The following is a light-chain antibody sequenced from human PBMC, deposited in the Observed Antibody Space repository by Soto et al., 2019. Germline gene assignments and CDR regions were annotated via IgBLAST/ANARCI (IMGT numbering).Light chain of an antibody. CDR3: SSYTSKDTLL. J-gene: IGLJ3*02. CDR2: DVT. Sequence: QSALTQPASVSGSPGQSITISCTGTSSDVGGYDHVSWYQQHPGKAPKLIIYDVTVRPSGISRRFSGSKSDNTASLAVSGLQPEDEDDYYCSSYTSKDTLLFGGGTKLTVL. CDR1: SSDVGGYDH. V-gene: IGLV2-14*03.